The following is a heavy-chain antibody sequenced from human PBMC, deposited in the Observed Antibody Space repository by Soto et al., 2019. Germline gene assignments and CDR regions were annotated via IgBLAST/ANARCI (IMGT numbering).Heavy chain of an antibody. V-gene: IGHV3-11*01. D-gene: IGHD3-3*01. CDR2: IDTSGTKI. CDR3: ASHYDMWSGYLSPVDY. J-gene: IGHJ4*02. Sequence: QVQLVESGGDLVKPGGSLILSCAASGYTFSDYYISCIRQAPGKGLEWISYIDTSGTKIYYADSVKGRFTITRDNAKNSLYLEMNSLRDEDTAVYYCASHYDMWSGYLSPVDYWGQGTLVTVSS. CDR1: GYTFSDYY.